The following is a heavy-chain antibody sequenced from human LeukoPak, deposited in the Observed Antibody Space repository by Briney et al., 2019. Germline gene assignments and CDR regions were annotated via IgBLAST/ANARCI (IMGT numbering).Heavy chain of an antibody. J-gene: IGHJ4*02. Sequence: GGSLRPSCAASGFTFSSYAMSWVRQAPGEGLEGVSAFSGSGGSTYYADSVKGRFTISRDNSKNTLYLQMNSLRAEDTAVYYCAKVGRVHYYGSGSYNDYWGQGTLVTVSS. CDR3: AKVGRVHYYGSGSYNDY. CDR1: GFTFSSYA. D-gene: IGHD3-10*01. CDR2: FSGSGGST. V-gene: IGHV3-23*01.